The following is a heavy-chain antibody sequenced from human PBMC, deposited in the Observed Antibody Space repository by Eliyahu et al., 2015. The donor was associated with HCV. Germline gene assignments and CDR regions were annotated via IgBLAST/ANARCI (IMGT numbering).Heavy chain of an antibody. J-gene: IGHJ5*02. Sequence: QVQLQESGPGLVKPSETLSLTXTVSGXSISXYYWSWIRQPPGKGLGWXAYIYXSGSTNXNPSLRSRVTISVDTSKNQFSLKLSSVTAADTAVYYCAGGGGGIAVAGTGGWFDPWGQGTLVTVSS. CDR1: GXSISXYY. D-gene: IGHD6-19*01. CDR2: IYXSGST. CDR3: AGGGGGIAVAGTGGWFDP. V-gene: IGHV4-59*01.